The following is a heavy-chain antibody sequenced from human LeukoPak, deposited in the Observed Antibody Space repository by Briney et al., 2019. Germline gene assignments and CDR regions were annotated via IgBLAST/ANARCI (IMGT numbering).Heavy chain of an antibody. J-gene: IGHJ5*02. D-gene: IGHD2-2*01. CDR3: AKSAVVVPAATKKNWFDP. CDR2: ISGSGGST. V-gene: IGHV3-23*01. Sequence: GGSLRLSCAASGFTFSSYAMSWVRQAPGKGLEWVSAISGSGGSTYYADSVKGRFTISRDNSKNTLYLQMNSLRAGDTAVYYCAKSAVVVPAATKKNWFDPWGQGTLVTVSS. CDR1: GFTFSSYA.